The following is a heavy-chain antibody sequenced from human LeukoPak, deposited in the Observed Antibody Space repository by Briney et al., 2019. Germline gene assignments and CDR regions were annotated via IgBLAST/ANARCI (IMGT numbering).Heavy chain of an antibody. D-gene: IGHD6-13*01. CDR1: GFIVNSNY. CDR2: IYSAGST. CDR3: ATRIAAVGRYYFDY. Sequence: QPGGSLRLSCAASGFIVNSNYMSWVRRAPGKGLEWVSVIYSAGSTYYAESVKGRFTISRDNSKNTLHLQMNSLRAEDTAVYYCATRIAAVGRYYFDYWAREPWSPSPQ. J-gene: IGHJ4*02. V-gene: IGHV3-53*01.